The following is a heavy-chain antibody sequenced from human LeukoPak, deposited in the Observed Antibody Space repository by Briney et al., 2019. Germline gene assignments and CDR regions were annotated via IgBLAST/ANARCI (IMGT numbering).Heavy chain of an antibody. V-gene: IGHV1-2*02. Sequence: ASVKVSCKASGYTFTGYYMHWVRQAPGQGLEWMGWINPNSGGTNHAQKFQGRVTMTRDTSISTAYMELSRLRSDDTAVYYCARDLPTSIAAAGTDGYYYYYMDVWGKGTTVTISS. CDR3: ARDLPTSIAAAGTDGYYYYYMDV. J-gene: IGHJ6*03. CDR2: INPNSGGT. CDR1: GYTFTGYY. D-gene: IGHD6-13*01.